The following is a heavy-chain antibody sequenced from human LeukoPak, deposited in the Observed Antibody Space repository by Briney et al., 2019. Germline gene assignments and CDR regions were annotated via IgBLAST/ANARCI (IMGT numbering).Heavy chain of an antibody. D-gene: IGHD5-18*01. V-gene: IGHV1-69*04. CDR3: ARGLDTAMVTSYYFDY. CDR2: IIPILGIA. Sequence: ASVKVSCKASGYAFIDYAINWVRQAPGQGLEWMGRIIPILGIANYAQKFQGRVTITADKSTSTAYMELSSLRSEDTAVYYCARGLDTAMVTSYYFDYWGQGTLVTVSS. J-gene: IGHJ4*02. CDR1: GYAFIDYA.